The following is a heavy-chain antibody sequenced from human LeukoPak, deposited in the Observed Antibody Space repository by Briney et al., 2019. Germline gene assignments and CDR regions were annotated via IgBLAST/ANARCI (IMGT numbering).Heavy chain of an antibody. V-gene: IGHV4-39*02. Sequence: PSETLSLTCTVSGGSISSSSYYWGWIRQPPGKGLEWIGSIYYSGSTYYNPSLKSRVTISVDTSKNQFSLKLSSVTAADTAVYYCAREEAAAGLFDYWGRGTLVTVSS. J-gene: IGHJ4*02. D-gene: IGHD6-13*01. CDR1: GGSISSSSYY. CDR2: IYYSGST. CDR3: AREEAAAGLFDY.